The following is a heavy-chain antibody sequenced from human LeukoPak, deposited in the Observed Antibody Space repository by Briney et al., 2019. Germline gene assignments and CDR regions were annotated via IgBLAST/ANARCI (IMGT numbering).Heavy chain of an antibody. V-gene: IGHV4-4*02. CDR1: GGSISSSNW. Sequence: SETLSLTCAVSGGSISSSNWWSWVRQPPGKGLEWIGEIYHSGSTNYNPSLKSRVTISVDTSKNQFSLKLSSVTAADTAVYYCAREEGYCSGGSCYDYFDYWGQGTLVTVSS. CDR2: IYHSGST. D-gene: IGHD2-15*01. CDR3: AREEGYCSGGSCYDYFDY. J-gene: IGHJ4*02.